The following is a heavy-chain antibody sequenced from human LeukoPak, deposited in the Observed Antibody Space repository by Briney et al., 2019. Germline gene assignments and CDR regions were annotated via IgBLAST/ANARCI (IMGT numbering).Heavy chain of an antibody. D-gene: IGHD3-9*01. CDR1: GGTFSSYA. Sequence: GASVKVSCKASGGTFSSYAISWVRQAPGQGLEWVGGIIPIFGTANYAQKFQGRVTITADESTSTAYMELSSLRSDDTAVYYCARGEYYDILTGYFWGQGTLVTVSS. CDR2: IIPIFGTA. V-gene: IGHV1-69*13. CDR3: ARGEYYDILTGYF. J-gene: IGHJ4*02.